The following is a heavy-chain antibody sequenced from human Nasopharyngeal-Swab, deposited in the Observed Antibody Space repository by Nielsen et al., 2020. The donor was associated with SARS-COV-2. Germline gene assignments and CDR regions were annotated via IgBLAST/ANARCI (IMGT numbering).Heavy chain of an antibody. V-gene: IGHV4-59*01. CDR2: IYYSGST. CDR3: ARAGDAYDFWSGYPDYYGMDV. Sequence: SETLSLTCTVSGGSISSYYWSWIRQPPGKGLEWIGYIYYSGSTNYNPSLKSRVTTSVDTSKNQFSLKLSSVTAADTAVYYCARAGDAYDFWSGYPDYYGMDVWGQGTTVTVSS. CDR1: GGSISSYY. D-gene: IGHD3-3*01. J-gene: IGHJ6*02.